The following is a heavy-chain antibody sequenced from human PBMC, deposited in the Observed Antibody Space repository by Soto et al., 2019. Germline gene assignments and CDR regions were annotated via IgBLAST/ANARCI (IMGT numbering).Heavy chain of an antibody. V-gene: IGHV3-30-3*01. CDR1: GFTFISYA. J-gene: IGHJ4*02. CDR3: ARWPLRGSGSYWYYFDY. D-gene: IGHD3-10*01. CDR2: ISYDGSNK. Sequence: GGSLRLSCAASGFTFISYAMHWVRQAPGKGLEWVAVISYDGSNKYYADSVKGRLTISRDNSKNTLYLQMNSLRAEDTAVYYCARWPLRGSGSYWYYFDYWGQGTLVTVSS.